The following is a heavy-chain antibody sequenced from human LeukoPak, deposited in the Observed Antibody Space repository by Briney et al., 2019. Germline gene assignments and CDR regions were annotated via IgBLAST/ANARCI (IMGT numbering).Heavy chain of an antibody. CDR1: GFTFSNYW. Sequence: GGSLRLSCAASGFTFSNYWMHWVRQAPGKGLVWVSRIDTDGSGTTYADSVKGRFTISRDNAKNTLYLQMNSLRAEDTAVYYCATYSSLNRREFQFWGQGTLLTVSS. CDR3: ATYSSLNRREFQF. D-gene: IGHD3-22*01. CDR2: IDTDGSGT. V-gene: IGHV3-74*01. J-gene: IGHJ1*01.